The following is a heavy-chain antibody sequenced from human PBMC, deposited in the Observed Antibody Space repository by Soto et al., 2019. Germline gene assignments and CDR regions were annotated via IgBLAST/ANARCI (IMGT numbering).Heavy chain of an antibody. CDR2: IIPIFPTP. V-gene: IGHV1-69*05. CDR3: ARDRDRLQLGGNYYYIMDV. J-gene: IGHJ6*02. CDR1: GGTFRSSA. D-gene: IGHD4-4*01. Sequence: QVQLVQSGAEVKKPGSSVKLSCKASGGTFRSSAISWVRQAPGQGLEWMGGIIPIFPTPDYAQKFQERVTRTTDETASTAYMELSSLTSEDTAVYSCARDRDRLQLGGNYYYIMDVWGQGTTVTVSS.